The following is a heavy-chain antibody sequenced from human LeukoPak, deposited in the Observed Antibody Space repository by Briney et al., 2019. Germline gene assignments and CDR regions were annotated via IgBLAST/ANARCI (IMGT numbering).Heavy chain of an antibody. CDR2: ISWNGGNT. Sequence: GGSLRLSCAASGFDFDDYAMHWVRQGPGKGLEWVSGISWNGGNTGYADSVKGRFTISRDNVKNSLYVQMSGLRPEDTAVYYCAKAVRDSFGPDGFDIWGQGTMVTVSS. J-gene: IGHJ3*02. CDR3: AKAVRDSFGPDGFDI. CDR1: GFDFDDYA. V-gene: IGHV3-9*01. D-gene: IGHD3-22*01.